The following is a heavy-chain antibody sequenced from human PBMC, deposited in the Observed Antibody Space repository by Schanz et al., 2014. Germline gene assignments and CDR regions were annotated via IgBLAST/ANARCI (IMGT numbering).Heavy chain of an antibody. V-gene: IGHV3-23*01. CDR1: GFTFSSYA. Sequence: EVQLLESGGGLVQPGGSLRLSCAASGFTFSSYAMHWVRQAPGKGLEWVSFIYIGGNTYYADSVKGRFTISRDNAKNTLYLQMNSLRPEDTAVYYCAKYRGYYRVSGSYRELEYWGQGALVTVSS. CDR3: AKYRGYYRVSGSYRELEY. CDR2: FIYIGGNT. J-gene: IGHJ4*02. D-gene: IGHD3-10*01.